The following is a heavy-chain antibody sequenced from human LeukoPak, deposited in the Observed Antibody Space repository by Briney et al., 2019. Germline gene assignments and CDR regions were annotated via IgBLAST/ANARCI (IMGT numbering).Heavy chain of an antibody. CDR3: ARGRAPAALSFDP. J-gene: IGHJ5*02. CDR1: GGSISSYF. Sequence: SETLSLTCTVSGGSISSYFWSWIRQPPGKGLEWIGYIYYSGSTNYNPSLKSRVTISVDTSKNQFSLKLSSVTAADTAVYYCARGRAPAALSFDPWGQGTLVPVSS. CDR2: IYYSGST. D-gene: IGHD6-25*01. V-gene: IGHV4-59*01.